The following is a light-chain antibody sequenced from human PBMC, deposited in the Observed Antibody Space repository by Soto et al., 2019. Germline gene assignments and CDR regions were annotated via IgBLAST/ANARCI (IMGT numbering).Light chain of an antibody. V-gene: IGLV1-40*01. Sequence: QSVLTQPPSVSGAPGQRVTISCTGSSSNIGAGYDVHWYQQFPGTAPKLLIYDSINRPSGVPDRFSASKSGTSASLAITGLRAEDEAVYYCHFYDSSLSGSVFGGGTQLTVL. CDR3: HFYDSSLSGSV. CDR1: SSNIGAGYD. CDR2: DSI. J-gene: IGLJ3*02.